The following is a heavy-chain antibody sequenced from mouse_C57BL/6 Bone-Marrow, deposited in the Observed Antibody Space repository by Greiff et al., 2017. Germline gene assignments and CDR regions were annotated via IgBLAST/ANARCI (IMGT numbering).Heavy chain of an antibody. CDR1: GFTFTDYY. J-gene: IGHJ1*03. CDR3: ARERVTTVVAIYWYFDV. CDR2: VYPYNGGT. V-gene: IGHV1-36*01. D-gene: IGHD1-1*01. Sequence: VQLQQSGPVLVKPGPSVKISCKASGFTFTDYYMHWVKQSHGKSLEWIGLVYPYNGGTSYNQKFKGKATLTVDTSSSTAYMELNSLTSEDSAVYYCARERVTTVVAIYWYFDVWGTGTTVTVSS.